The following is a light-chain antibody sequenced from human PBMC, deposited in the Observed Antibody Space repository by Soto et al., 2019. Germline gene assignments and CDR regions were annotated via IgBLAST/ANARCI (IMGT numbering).Light chain of an antibody. Sequence: EIVLTQSPATLSLSPGERATLSCRASQSVSSYLAWYQQKPGQAPRLLIYDASNRATGIPARFSGSGSGTDFTLTIRSLEPEDFAVYYCEQRSNWPWTVGQGTKVDI. CDR1: QSVSSY. CDR3: EQRSNWPWT. CDR2: DAS. V-gene: IGKV3-11*01. J-gene: IGKJ1*01.